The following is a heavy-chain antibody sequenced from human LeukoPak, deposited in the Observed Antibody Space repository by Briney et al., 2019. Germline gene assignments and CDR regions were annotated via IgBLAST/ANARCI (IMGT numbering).Heavy chain of an antibody. J-gene: IGHJ4*02. CDR2: IYYSGST. CDR3: ARRKPDSSGYYYYFDY. V-gene: IGHV4-59*01. CDR1: GGSISIYY. Sequence: SETLSLTCTVSGGSISIYYWSWIRQPPGKGLEWIGYIYYSGSTNYNPSLKSRVTISVDTSKNQFSLKLSSVTAADTAVYYCARRKPDSSGYYYYFDYWGQGTLVTVSS. D-gene: IGHD3-22*01.